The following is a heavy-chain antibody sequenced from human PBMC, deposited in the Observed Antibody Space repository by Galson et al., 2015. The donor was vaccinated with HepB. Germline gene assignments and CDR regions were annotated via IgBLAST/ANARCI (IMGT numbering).Heavy chain of an antibody. D-gene: IGHD3-22*01. Sequence: SLRLSCAASGFTVSSNYMSWVRQAPGKGLEWVSVIYSGGSTYYADSVKGRFTISRHNSKNTLYLQMNSLRAEDTAVYYCARTNYDYYDSSGYHDYWGQGTLVTVSS. CDR2: IYSGGST. J-gene: IGHJ4*02. CDR3: ARTNYDYYDSSGYHDY. CDR1: GFTVSSNY. V-gene: IGHV3-53*04.